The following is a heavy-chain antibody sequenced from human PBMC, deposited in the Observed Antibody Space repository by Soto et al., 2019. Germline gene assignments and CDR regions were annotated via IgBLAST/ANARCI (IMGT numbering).Heavy chain of an antibody. J-gene: IGHJ4*02. Sequence: GGSLRLSCAASGFTFSSYGMHWVRQAPGKGLEWVAVISYDGSNKYYADSVKGRFTISRDNSKNTLYLQMNSLRAEDTAVYYCAKNGPSDYDSSGTYYFDYWGQGTLVTVSS. CDR3: AKNGPSDYDSSGTYYFDY. D-gene: IGHD3-22*01. V-gene: IGHV3-30*18. CDR2: ISYDGSNK. CDR1: GFTFSSYG.